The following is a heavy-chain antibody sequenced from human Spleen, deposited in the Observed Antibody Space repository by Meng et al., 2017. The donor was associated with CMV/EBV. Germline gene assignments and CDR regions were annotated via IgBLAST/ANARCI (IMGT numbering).Heavy chain of an antibody. D-gene: IGHD6-19*01. CDR1: GGSFSGYY. CDR3: TRGRIAVADY. J-gene: IGHJ4*02. V-gene: IGHV4-34*01. Sequence: LHCAVYGGSFSGYYWSWIRQPPGKGLEWIGEINHSGSTNYNPSLKSRVTISVDTSKNQFSLKLSSVTAADTAVYYCTRGRIAVADYWGQGTLVTVSS. CDR2: INHSGST.